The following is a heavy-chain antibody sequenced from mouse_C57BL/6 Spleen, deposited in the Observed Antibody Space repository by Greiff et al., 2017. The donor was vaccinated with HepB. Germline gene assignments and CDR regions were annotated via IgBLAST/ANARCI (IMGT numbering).Heavy chain of an antibody. CDR3: ARSPITTVGRWYFDV. D-gene: IGHD1-1*01. CDR2: IYPGSGST. V-gene: IGHV1-55*01. Sequence: QVQLQQPGAELVKPGASVKMSCKASGYTFTSYWITWVKQRPGQGLEWIGDIYPGSGSTNYNEKFKSKATLTVDTSSSTAYMQLSSLTSEDSAVYYCARSPITTVGRWYFDVWGTGTTVTVSS. CDR1: GYTFTSYW. J-gene: IGHJ1*03.